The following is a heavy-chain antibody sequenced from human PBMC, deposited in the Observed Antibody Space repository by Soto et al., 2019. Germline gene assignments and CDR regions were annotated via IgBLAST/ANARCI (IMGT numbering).Heavy chain of an antibody. CDR2: IYYTGST. D-gene: IGHD1-7*01. J-gene: IGHJ4*02. CDR3: ARDYSARTGTFDY. CDR1: GGSISSGVYY. Sequence: QVQLQESGPGLVKPSQTLSLTCTVSGGSISSGVYYWSWIRQPPGKGLEWIGYIYYTGSTYYNPSLKSRVTLSVDTSKHQFSLKLTSVTAADTAVYYCARDYSARTGTFDYWGQGTLVTVSS. V-gene: IGHV4-30-4*01.